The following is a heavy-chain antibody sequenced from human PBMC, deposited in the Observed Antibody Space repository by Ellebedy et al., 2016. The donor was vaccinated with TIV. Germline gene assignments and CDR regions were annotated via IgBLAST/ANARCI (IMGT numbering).Heavy chain of an antibody. V-gene: IGHV3-23*01. Sequence: GESLKISCATSGFTFSNYAMSWVRQAPGKGLEWVAGFGVSGDTTYYADSVKGRFTTSRDNSRNTLYLQMNSLWAEDTAIYYCARGKSGTYIHHAFDSWGQGTLVTASS. CDR2: FGVSGDTT. CDR1: GFTFSNYA. D-gene: IGHD1-14*01. CDR3: ARGKSGTYIHHAFDS. J-gene: IGHJ4*02.